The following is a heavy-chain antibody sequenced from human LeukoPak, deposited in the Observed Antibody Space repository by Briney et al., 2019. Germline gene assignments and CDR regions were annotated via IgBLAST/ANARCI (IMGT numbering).Heavy chain of an antibody. V-gene: IGHV1-2*06. CDR2: INPNSGGT. J-gene: IGHJ4*02. D-gene: IGHD6-13*01. CDR3: ARELHSRSWSIPFDY. CDR1: GYTFTGYY. Sequence: ASVKVSCKASGYTFTGYYMHWVRQAPGQGLEWMGRINPNSGGTNYAQKFQGRVTMTRDTSISTAYMELSRLRSDDTAVYYCARELHSRSWSIPFDYWGQGTLVTVSS.